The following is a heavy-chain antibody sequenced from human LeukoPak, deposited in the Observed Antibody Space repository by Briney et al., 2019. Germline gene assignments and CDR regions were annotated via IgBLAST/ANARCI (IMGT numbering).Heavy chain of an antibody. CDR2: IKSKSAGGTT. J-gene: IGHJ4*02. D-gene: IGHD1-26*01. Sequence: GGSLRLSCAASGFTFSNAWMSWVRQAPGKGLDWIGRIKSKSAGGTTDYAAPVKGRFTISRDDSTNTLYVQMNSLKAEDTAVYYCTTGWYSGNYFDYWGQGTLVTVSS. CDR3: TTGWYSGNYFDY. V-gene: IGHV3-15*01. CDR1: GFTFSNAW.